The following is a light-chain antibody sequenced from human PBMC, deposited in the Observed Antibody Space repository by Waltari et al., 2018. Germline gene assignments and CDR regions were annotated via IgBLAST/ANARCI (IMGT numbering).Light chain of an antibody. CDR1: KDISNY. CDR3: HQHDNLRPLT. CDR2: DDS. V-gene: IGKV1-33*01. J-gene: IGKJ4*01. Sequence: DMQMTQSPSSLSASVGDRVTITCQPSKDISNYLNWYQQNQGKAPKLLIYDDSNYEIGVPPRFSGSGSGTAFSFPTSGLQPEDIATYYCHQHDNLRPLTFGGGTKVEIK.